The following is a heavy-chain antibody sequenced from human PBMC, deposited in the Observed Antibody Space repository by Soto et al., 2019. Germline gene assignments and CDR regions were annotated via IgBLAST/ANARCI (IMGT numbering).Heavy chain of an antibody. V-gene: IGHV3-30-3*01. D-gene: IGHD6-19*01. CDR3: ARATSGWYKDAFDI. Sequence: QVQLVESGGGVVQPGRSLRLSCAASGFTFSSYAMHWVRQAPGKGLEWVAVISYDGSNKYYVDSVKGRFTISRDNSKNTLYLQMNSLRAEDTAVYYCARATSGWYKDAFDIWGQGTMVTVSS. J-gene: IGHJ3*02. CDR1: GFTFSSYA. CDR2: ISYDGSNK.